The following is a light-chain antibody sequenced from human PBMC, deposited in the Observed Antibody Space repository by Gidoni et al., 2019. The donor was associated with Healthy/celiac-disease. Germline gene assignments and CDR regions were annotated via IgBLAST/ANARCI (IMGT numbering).Light chain of an antibody. Sequence: EIVLTQSPATLSLSPGERATLSCRASQSVSSYLAWYQQKPGQAPRLLIYDASNRATGIPDFTLTISSLEPEDFAVYYCQQRSNWPQTFGQGTKLEIQ. J-gene: IGKJ2*01. CDR1: QSVSSY. CDR2: DAS. CDR3: QQRSNWPQT. V-gene: IGKV3-11*01.